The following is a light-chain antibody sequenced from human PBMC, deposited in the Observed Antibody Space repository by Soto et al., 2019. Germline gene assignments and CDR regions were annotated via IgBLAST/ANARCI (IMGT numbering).Light chain of an antibody. CDR2: EIN. CDR3: CSYAGTYYV. V-gene: IGLV2-8*01. CDR1: ISDVGGYKY. Sequence: QSVLSQPPSAAGSPGQSVTISCTGTISDVGGYKYVSWYQQHPGKAPKIMIYEINKRSSGVPDRFWGSKSGNTASLTISGLQAEDEAEYYCCSYAGTYYVFGTGTKVTVL. J-gene: IGLJ1*01.